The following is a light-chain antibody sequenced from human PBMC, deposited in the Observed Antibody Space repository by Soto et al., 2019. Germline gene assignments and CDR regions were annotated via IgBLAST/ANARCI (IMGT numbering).Light chain of an antibody. CDR2: DAS. V-gene: IGKV3-15*01. Sequence: EMVMTQSPATLSVSPGDRATLLCRASQSVSIYVAWYQQKPGLPPRLLIYDASTRAAGIPARFSGSGSGTEFSLTISSLQSEDFAVYYCQQYHDWPRTFGQGTKVEIK. CDR1: QSVSIY. J-gene: IGKJ1*01. CDR3: QQYHDWPRT.